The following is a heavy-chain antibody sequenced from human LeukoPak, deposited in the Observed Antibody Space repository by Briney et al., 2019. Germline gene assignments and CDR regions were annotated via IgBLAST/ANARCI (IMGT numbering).Heavy chain of an antibody. CDR2: ISSSGGST. CDR1: GFTFSSYA. J-gene: IGHJ4*02. D-gene: IGHD3-22*01. CDR3: AKDGKRIAMIGVVRRGHYFDY. Sequence: GGSLRLSCAVSGFTFSSYAMSWVRQAPGRGLEWVSGISSSGGSTPHADSVKGRFTISRDNSKNMLYLQMNSLRAEDTAVYYCAKDGKRIAMIGVVRRGHYFDYWGQGSLVTVSS. V-gene: IGHV3-23*01.